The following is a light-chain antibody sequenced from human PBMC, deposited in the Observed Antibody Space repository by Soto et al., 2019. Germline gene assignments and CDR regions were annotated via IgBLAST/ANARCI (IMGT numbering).Light chain of an antibody. CDR2: KAS. Sequence: EIQMTQSPSSLSASVGDRVTITCRASRSVSNYLSWYQQKQGKAHKXLIYKASTLKSGVPSRFSGSGSGTEFTITISSLQPDDFETYYCQHYNSYSEAFGQGTKVDIK. J-gene: IGKJ1*01. CDR3: QHYNSYSEA. V-gene: IGKV1-5*03. CDR1: RSVSNY.